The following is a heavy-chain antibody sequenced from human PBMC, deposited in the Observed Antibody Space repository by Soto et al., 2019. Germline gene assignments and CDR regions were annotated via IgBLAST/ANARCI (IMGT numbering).Heavy chain of an antibody. CDR2: ISAYNGNA. V-gene: IGHV1-18*01. D-gene: IGHD5-18*01. J-gene: IGHJ6*03. Sequence: QVQLVQSGAEVKKPGASVKVSCKASGYTFTSYGSSWVRQAPGQRLERMEWISAYNGNANYAQKLQGSVTMTTDTSTSTAYMELRSLRSDDTAVYYCARVAVTPCYYSYYMDVWGKGTTVTVSS. CDR3: ARVAVTPCYYSYYMDV. CDR1: GYTFTSYG.